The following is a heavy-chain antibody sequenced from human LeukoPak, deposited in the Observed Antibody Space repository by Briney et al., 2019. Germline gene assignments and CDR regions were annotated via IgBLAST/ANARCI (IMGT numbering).Heavy chain of an antibody. V-gene: IGHV4-39*01. CDR2: IYYSGST. CDR1: GGSISSSSYY. J-gene: IGHJ4*02. CDR3: ARHWGSSGWNYFDY. Sequence: SETLSLTCTVSGGSISSSSYYWGWIRQTPGKGLEWIGSIYYSGSTYYNPSLKSRVTISVDTSKNQFSLKLSSVTAADTAVYYCARHWGSSGWNYFDYWGQGTLVTVSS. D-gene: IGHD6-19*01.